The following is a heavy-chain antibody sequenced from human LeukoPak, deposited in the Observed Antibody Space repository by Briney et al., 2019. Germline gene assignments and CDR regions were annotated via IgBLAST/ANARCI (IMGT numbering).Heavy chain of an antibody. CDR1: GGSISGTDYY. Sequence: PSQTLSLTCSVSGGSISGTDYYWSWIRQPPGKGLEWIGYIYYSGSTYYNPSLKSRVTISVDTSKNQFSLKLSSVTAADTAVYYCARGLSGDYYGGGGYFDYWGQGTLVTVSS. CDR3: ARGLSGDYYGGGGYFDY. J-gene: IGHJ4*02. V-gene: IGHV4-30-4*01. CDR2: IYYSGST. D-gene: IGHD4-17*01.